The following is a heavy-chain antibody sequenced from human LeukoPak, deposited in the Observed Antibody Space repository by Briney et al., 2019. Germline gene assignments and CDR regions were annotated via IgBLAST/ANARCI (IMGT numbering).Heavy chain of an antibody. D-gene: IGHD3-10*01. CDR1: GGTFSSYA. V-gene: IGHV1-69*04. J-gene: IGHJ6*02. CDR3: AREARDGSGTLDYGMDV. Sequence: SVKVSCKASGGTFSSYAISWVRQAPGQGLESMGRIIPILGIANYAQKFQGRVTITADKSTSTAYMELSSLRSEDTAVYYCAREARDGSGTLDYGMDVWGQGTTVTVSS. CDR2: IIPILGIA.